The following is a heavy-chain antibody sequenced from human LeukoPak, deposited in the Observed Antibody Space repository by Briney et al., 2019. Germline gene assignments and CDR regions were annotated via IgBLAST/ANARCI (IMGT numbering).Heavy chain of an antibody. Sequence: ASVKVSCKASGFTFTGYYLHWVRHAPGQGLEWMGRISPNNGVTDYAQNFQGRVTMTRDTSISTAYMELSSLRSEDTAVYYCARDGGGLYSSEGNWFDPWGQGTLVTVSS. J-gene: IGHJ5*02. V-gene: IGHV1-2*06. CDR3: ARDGGGLYSSEGNWFDP. CDR1: GFTFTGYY. D-gene: IGHD6-25*01. CDR2: ISPNNGVT.